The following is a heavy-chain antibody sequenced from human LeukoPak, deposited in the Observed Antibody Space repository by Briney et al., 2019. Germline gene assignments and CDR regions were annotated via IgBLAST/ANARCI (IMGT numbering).Heavy chain of an antibody. J-gene: IGHJ4*02. CDR3: ARDWGGIGENYFDY. Sequence: ASVKVSCKASGGTFSSYAISWVRQAPGQGLEWMGGIIPIFGTANYAQKFQGRVTITADESTSTAYMELSSLRSEDTAVYYCARDWGGIGENYFDYWGQGTLVTVSS. CDR2: IIPIFGTA. CDR1: GGTFSSYA. V-gene: IGHV1-69*13. D-gene: IGHD6-13*01.